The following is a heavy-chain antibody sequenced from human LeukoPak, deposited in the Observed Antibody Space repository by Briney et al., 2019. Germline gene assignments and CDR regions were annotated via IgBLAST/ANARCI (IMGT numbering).Heavy chain of an antibody. CDR3: AKGPHYYDSSAHAFDI. CDR2: ISWNSGSI. V-gene: IGHV3-9*01. CDR1: GFTFDDYA. J-gene: IGHJ3*02. Sequence: PGVSLRLSCAASGFTFDDYAMHWARQAPGKGLEWVSGISWNSGSIGYADSVKGRFTISRDNAKNSLYLQMNSLRAEDTALYYCAKGPHYYDSSAHAFDIWGQGTMVTVSS. D-gene: IGHD3-22*01.